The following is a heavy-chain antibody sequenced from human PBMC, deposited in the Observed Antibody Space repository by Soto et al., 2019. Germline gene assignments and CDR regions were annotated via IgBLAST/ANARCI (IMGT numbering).Heavy chain of an antibody. CDR3: ARHNYDSSGYSDYYYYGMDV. CDR2: IDPSDSYT. D-gene: IGHD3-22*01. V-gene: IGHV5-10-1*01. CDR1: GYSFTSYW. J-gene: IGHJ6*02. Sequence: GESLKISCKGSGYSFTSYWISWVRQMPGNGLEWMGRIDPSDSYTNYSPSFQGHVTISADKSISTAYLQWSSLKASDTAMYYCARHNYDSSGYSDYYYYGMDVWGQGTTVTVSS.